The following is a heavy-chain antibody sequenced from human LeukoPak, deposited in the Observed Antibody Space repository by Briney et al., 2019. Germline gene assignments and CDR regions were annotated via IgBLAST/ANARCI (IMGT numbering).Heavy chain of an antibody. CDR3: AKAGSSSYYYRNWYFDL. CDR1: GFTFSSYA. V-gene: IGHV3-23*01. J-gene: IGHJ2*01. D-gene: IGHD3-22*01. CDR2: ISGSGGST. Sequence: GGSLRLSCAASGFTFSSYAMSWVRQAPGKGLEWVSAISGSGGSTYYADSVKGRFTISRDNSKNTLYLQMNSLRAEDTAVYYCAKAGSSSYYYRNWYFDLWGRGTLVTVSS.